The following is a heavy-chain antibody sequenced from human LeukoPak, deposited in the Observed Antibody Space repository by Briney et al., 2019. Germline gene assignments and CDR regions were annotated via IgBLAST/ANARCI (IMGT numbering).Heavy chain of an antibody. CDR2: FDPENGET. D-gene: IGHD4-17*01. CDR3: AIDSTVTTYLSAFDI. V-gene: IGHV1-24*01. Sequence: ASVKVSCKVSGYSLIELSMHWVRQAPGKGLEWMGGFDPENGETIYAQKFQGRVTMTEETSTDTAYMELSSLRSEDTAVYYCAIDSTVTTYLSAFDIWGQGATVTVSS. CDR1: GYSLIELS. J-gene: IGHJ3*02.